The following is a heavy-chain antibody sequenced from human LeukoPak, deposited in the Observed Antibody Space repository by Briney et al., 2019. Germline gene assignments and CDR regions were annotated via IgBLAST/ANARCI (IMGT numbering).Heavy chain of an antibody. CDR2: IYYSGST. CDR1: GASISIYY. Sequence: SDTLSLTRTVSGASISIYYWSWIRPPPGKRLESSGDIYYSGSTNYNPTLKTRVPISVDMSKNQFSLKLSSVTAADTAVYYCGRDTISVHFDYWGRGTLVTVSS. V-gene: IGHV4-59*01. J-gene: IGHJ4*02. D-gene: IGHD2-2*01. CDR3: GRDTISVHFDY.